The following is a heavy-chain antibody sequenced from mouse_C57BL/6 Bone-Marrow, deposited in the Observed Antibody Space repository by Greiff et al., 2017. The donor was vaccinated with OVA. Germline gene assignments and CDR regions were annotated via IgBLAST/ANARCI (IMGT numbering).Heavy chain of an antibody. D-gene: IGHD1-1*01. Sequence: DVMLVESGGGLVKPGGSLKLSCAASGFTFSSYAMSWVRQTPEKRLEWVATISDGGSYTYYPDNVKGRFTISRDNAKNNLYLQRSHLKAEDTAMYYCARGYGLDYWGQGTTLTVSS. CDR2: ISDGGSYT. J-gene: IGHJ2*01. V-gene: IGHV5-4*03. CDR3: ARGYGLDY. CDR1: GFTFSSYA.